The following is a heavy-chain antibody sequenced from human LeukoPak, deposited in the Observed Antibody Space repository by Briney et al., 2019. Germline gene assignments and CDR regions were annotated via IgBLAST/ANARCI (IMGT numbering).Heavy chain of an antibody. CDR1: GVSFSGYY. J-gene: IGHJ4*02. CDR2: INQSRST. Sequence: PSETLSLTCDVYGVSFSGYYWSWIRQPPGKGLEWIGEINQSRSTYYNPSLKSRVTISVDTSKNRFSLKLSSVTAADTAVYCCARNYCSSTSCYGAPDYWGQGTLVTVSS. CDR3: ARNYCSSTSCYGAPDY. D-gene: IGHD2-2*01. V-gene: IGHV4-34*01.